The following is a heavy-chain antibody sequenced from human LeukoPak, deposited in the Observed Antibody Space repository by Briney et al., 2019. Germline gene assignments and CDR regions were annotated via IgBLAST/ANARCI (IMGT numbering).Heavy chain of an antibody. Sequence: GGSLRLSCATSGFTFVDYVLSWVRRAPGKGLEWLCAINYNGAITDYADSVKGRFTISRDNAKNSLYLRMDSLRAEDTALYYCARDRLGPSFSVSHFDLWGQGTLVTVSS. CDR2: INYNGAIT. J-gene: IGHJ4*02. D-gene: IGHD3-3*02. CDR3: ARDRLGPSFSVSHFDL. V-gene: IGHV3-20*04. CDR1: GFTFVDYV.